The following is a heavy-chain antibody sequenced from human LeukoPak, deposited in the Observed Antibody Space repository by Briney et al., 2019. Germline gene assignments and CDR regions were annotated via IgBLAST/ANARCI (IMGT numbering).Heavy chain of an antibody. V-gene: IGHV3-23*01. Sequence: GGSLRLSCAASGCTFSRYAMSWVRQAPGKGLVGVSAISGSGGSTYYADSVKGRFTISRDNSKHTLYLQMSSLRAEDTAVYYCAKTYYYGSGSYSHIDYWGQGTLVTVSS. J-gene: IGHJ4*02. CDR2: ISGSGGST. CDR3: AKTYYYGSGSYSHIDY. D-gene: IGHD3-10*01. CDR1: GCTFSRYA.